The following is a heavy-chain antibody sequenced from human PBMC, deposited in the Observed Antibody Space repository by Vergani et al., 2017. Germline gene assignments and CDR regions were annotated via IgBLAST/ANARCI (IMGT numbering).Heavy chain of an antibody. D-gene: IGHD1-7*01. CDR3: ARHLPGTTFLPRIDNWFDP. V-gene: IGHV5-51*01. CDR2: IYPGDSDT. CDR1: GFTFSNAW. J-gene: IGHJ5*02. Sequence: EVQLVESGGGLVKPGGSLRLSCAASGFTFSNAWIGWVRQMPGKGLEWMGIIYPGDSDTRYSPSFQGQVTISADKSISTAYLQWSSLKASDTAMYYCARHLPGTTFLPRIDNWFDPWGQGTLVTVSS.